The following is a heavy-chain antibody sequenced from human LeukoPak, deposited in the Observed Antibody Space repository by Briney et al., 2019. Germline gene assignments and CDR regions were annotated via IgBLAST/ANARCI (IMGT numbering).Heavy chain of an antibody. V-gene: IGHV4-4*02. CDR1: GGSISSSNW. Sequence: PSETLSLTCAVSGGSISSSNWWSWIRQPPGKGLEWIGEINHSGSTKYNPSFTSRVTMSVDTSKNQVSLNLISVTAADTAVYYCARRRVVVYYDISRSRNGFDMWGQGTMVTVSS. D-gene: IGHD3-9*01. CDR2: INHSGST. CDR3: ARRRVVVYYDISRSRNGFDM. J-gene: IGHJ3*02.